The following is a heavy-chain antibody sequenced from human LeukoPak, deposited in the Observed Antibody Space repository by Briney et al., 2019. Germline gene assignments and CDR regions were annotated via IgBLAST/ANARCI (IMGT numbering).Heavy chain of an antibody. V-gene: IGHV3-74*01. CDR2: MSPDGSAT. J-gene: IGHJ4*02. D-gene: IGHD7-27*01. CDR1: GFTFRDFW. CDR3: ARDMWGTFDY. Sequence: GGSLRLSCAASGFTFRDFWMHWVRQAPGKGPVWVSRMSPDGSATHYADSVKGRFTISRDNAENTMYLQMSSLRAEDTAVYYCARDMWGTFDYWGQGALVTVSS.